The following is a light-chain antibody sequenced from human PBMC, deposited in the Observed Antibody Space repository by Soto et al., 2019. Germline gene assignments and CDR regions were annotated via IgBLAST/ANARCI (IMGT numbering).Light chain of an antibody. J-gene: IGKJ3*01. CDR3: QNYNSAPLT. Sequence: DIQMTQSPSSLSASVGDTVTITCRASQGISNSLAWFQQKPGRVPQFLIYAASTLQPGVPPRFSGSGSGTDVTLTISSLQPEDVATYYCQNYNSAPLTFGPGTRVEIK. V-gene: IGKV1-27*01. CDR1: QGISNS. CDR2: AAS.